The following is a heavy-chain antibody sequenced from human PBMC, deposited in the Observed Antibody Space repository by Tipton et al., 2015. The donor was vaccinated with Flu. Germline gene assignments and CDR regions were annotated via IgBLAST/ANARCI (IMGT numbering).Heavy chain of an antibody. CDR1: GFTFSTYW. V-gene: IGHV3-7*01. J-gene: IGHJ4*02. Sequence: SLRLSCAASGFTFSTYWMGWVRQAPGKGLEGVANINQGGSVNYYVDSVKGRFTISRDNAKNSLYLQMNNLRAEDTAVYYCGRAIGGSSSHWGQGTLVTVSS. CDR3: GRAIGGSSSH. CDR2: INQGGSVN. D-gene: IGHD2-2*01.